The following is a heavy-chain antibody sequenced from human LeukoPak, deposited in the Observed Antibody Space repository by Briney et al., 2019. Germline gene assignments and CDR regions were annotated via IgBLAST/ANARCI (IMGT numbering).Heavy chain of an antibody. J-gene: IGHJ4*02. CDR3: ARGSMIVVVKYFDY. D-gene: IGHD3-22*01. CDR1: GYTFTVYY. Sequence: GASVKVSCKASGYTFTVYYMRWVRQAPGQGLEWMGWINPNSGGTNYAQKFQGRVTMTRDTSISTAYMELSRLRADDTAVYYCARGSMIVVVKYFDYWGQGTLVTVSS. CDR2: INPNSGGT. V-gene: IGHV1-2*02.